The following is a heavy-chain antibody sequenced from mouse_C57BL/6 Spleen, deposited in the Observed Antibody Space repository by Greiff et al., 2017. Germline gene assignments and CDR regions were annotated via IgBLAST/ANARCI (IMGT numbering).Heavy chain of an antibody. D-gene: IGHD3-2*02. CDR1: GYTFTSYW. CDR3: ARGGSSGAWFAY. CDR2: IYPSDSET. Sequence: QVQLQQSGAELVRPGSSVKLSCKASGYTFTSYWMDWVKQRPGQGLEWIGNIYPSDSETHYNQKFKDKATLTVDKSSSTAYMQLSSLTSEDSAVYYCARGGSSGAWFAYWGQGTLVTVSA. V-gene: IGHV1-61*01. J-gene: IGHJ3*01.